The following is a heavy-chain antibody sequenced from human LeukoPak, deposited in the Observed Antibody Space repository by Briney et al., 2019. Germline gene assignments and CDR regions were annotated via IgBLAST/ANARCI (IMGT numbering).Heavy chain of an antibody. CDR2: INHSGST. J-gene: IGHJ2*01. V-gene: IGHV4-34*01. D-gene: IGHD2-15*01. CDR1: GGSFNGYY. CDR3: ARGGRSLVAAQFDL. Sequence: SETLSLTCAVYGGSFNGYYWSWIRQPPGKGLDWIGEINHSGSTNYNPSLKSRVTISVDTSKNQFSLKLSSVTAADTAVYYCARGGRSLVAAQFDLWGRGTLVTVSS.